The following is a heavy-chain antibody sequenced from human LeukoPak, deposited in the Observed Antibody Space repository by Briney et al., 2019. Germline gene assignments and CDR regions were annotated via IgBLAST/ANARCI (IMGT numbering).Heavy chain of an antibody. CDR3: TTGPYYYDSSGYYRGNFDY. V-gene: IGHV3-15*01. D-gene: IGHD3-22*01. CDR1: GFTFSNAW. Sequence: GGSLRLSCAASGFTFSNAWMSWVRQAPGKGLEWVGRIKSKTDGGTTDYAAPVKGRFTISRDDSKNTLYLQMNSLKTEDTAVYYCTTGPYYYDSSGYYRGNFDYWGQGTLVIVSS. J-gene: IGHJ4*02. CDR2: IKSKTDGGTT.